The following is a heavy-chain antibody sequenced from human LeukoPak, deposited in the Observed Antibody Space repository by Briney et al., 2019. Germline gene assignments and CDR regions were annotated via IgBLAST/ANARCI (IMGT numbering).Heavy chain of an antibody. V-gene: IGHV4-30-2*01. D-gene: IGHD3-22*01. CDR3: AREAYYYDSSGTDAFDI. CDR1: GGSISSGGYY. J-gene: IGHJ3*02. CDR2: IYHSGST. Sequence: ASETLSLTCTVSGGSISSGGYYWSWIRQPPGKGLEWIGYIYHSGSTYYNPSLKSRVTISVDRSKNQFSLKLSSVTAADTAVYYCAREAYYYDSSGTDAFDIWGQGTMVTVSS.